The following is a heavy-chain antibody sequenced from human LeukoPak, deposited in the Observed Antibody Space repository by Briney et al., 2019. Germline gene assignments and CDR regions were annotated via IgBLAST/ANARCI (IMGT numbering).Heavy chain of an antibody. CDR1: GYTFTGYY. Sequence: ASVKVSCKASGYTFTGYYMHWVRQAPGQGLEWMGWINPNSGGTSYAQKFQGRVTMTRDMSTSTVYMELSSLRSEDTAVYYCARADSSSSALDYWGQGTLVTVSS. D-gene: IGHD6-6*01. V-gene: IGHV1-2*02. CDR3: ARADSSSSALDY. J-gene: IGHJ4*02. CDR2: INPNSGGT.